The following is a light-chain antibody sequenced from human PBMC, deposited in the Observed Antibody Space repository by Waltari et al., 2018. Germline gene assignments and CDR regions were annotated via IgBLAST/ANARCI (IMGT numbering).Light chain of an antibody. V-gene: IGLV2-11*01. Sequence: QSALTQPRSVSGSPGQSVTISCTGTTSDVGGYDFVSWYQQHPGKAPKLIIYYVSQRPSGVHDRFPGSKSGNTASLTITGLRDDDEAEYFCCSHGGFDTFWVFGGGTKVIVL. CDR2: YVS. J-gene: IGLJ3*02. CDR3: CSHGGFDTFWV. CDR1: TSDVGGYDF.